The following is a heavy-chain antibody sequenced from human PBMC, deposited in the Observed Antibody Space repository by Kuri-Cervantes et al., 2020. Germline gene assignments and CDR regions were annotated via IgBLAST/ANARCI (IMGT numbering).Heavy chain of an antibody. Sequence: GESLKISCAASGFTFSSYAMHWVHQAPGKGLEWVAVISYDGSNKYYADSVKGRFTISRDNSKNTLYLQMNSLRAEDTAVYYCARDRGSGYYYSIDDWGQGTLVTVSS. CDR2: ISYDGSNK. D-gene: IGHD3-22*01. CDR1: GFTFSSYA. CDR3: ARDRGSGYYYSIDD. J-gene: IGHJ4*02. V-gene: IGHV3-30-3*01.